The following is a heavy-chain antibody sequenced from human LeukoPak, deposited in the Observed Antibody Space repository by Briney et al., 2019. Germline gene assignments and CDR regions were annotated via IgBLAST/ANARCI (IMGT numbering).Heavy chain of an antibody. D-gene: IGHD3-3*01. CDR2: IKQDGSEK. Sequence: GGSLRLSCAASGFTFSSYWMSWVRQAPGKGLEWVANIKQDGSEKYYVDSVKGRFTISRGNAKNSLYLQMNSLRAEDTAVYYCARGQVDYDFWSGYTGTDYWGQGTLVTVSS. J-gene: IGHJ4*02. V-gene: IGHV3-7*01. CDR1: GFTFSSYW. CDR3: ARGQVDYDFWSGYTGTDY.